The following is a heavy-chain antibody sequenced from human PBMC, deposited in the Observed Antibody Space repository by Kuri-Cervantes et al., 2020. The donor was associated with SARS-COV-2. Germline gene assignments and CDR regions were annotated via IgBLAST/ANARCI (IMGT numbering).Heavy chain of an antibody. CDR1: GFTFSSYW. CDR2: ISRDGGST. J-gene: IGHJ6*03. V-gene: IGHV3-43D*03. Sequence: GESLKISCAASGFTFSSYWMHWVRQAPGKGLVWVSLISRDGGSTYYADSVKGRFTISRDNSKNSLYLQMNSLRAEDTALYYCAKSASNYYYSMDVWGKGTTVTVSS. CDR3: AKSASNYYYSMDV.